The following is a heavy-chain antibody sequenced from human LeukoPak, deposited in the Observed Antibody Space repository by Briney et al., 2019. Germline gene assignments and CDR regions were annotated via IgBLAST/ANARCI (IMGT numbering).Heavy chain of an antibody. CDR1: GYTFTSYG. Sequence: ASVKVSFKASGYTFTSYGNSWVRQAPGQGREWMGWISAYNGNTKYAQKLQGRVTMPTDTSTSTAYMELRSLRSDDTAVYYCARSGYSYALLLDYWGQGTLVTVSS. V-gene: IGHV1-18*04. CDR2: ISAYNGNT. J-gene: IGHJ4*02. CDR3: ARSGYSYALLLDY. D-gene: IGHD5-18*01.